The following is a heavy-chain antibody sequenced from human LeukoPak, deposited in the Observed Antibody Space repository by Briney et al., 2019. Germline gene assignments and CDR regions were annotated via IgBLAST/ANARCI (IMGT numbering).Heavy chain of an antibody. CDR1: GFTFSSYA. CDR3: AKVGILRYFDWLSLDY. D-gene: IGHD3-9*01. J-gene: IGHJ4*02. V-gene: IGHV3-23*01. CDR2: ISGSGGST. Sequence: GGSLTLSCAASGFTFSSYAMSWVRQAPGKGLEWVSAISGSGGSTYYADSVKGRFTISRDNSKNTLYLQMNSLRAEDTAVYYCAKVGILRYFDWLSLDYWGQGTLVTVSS.